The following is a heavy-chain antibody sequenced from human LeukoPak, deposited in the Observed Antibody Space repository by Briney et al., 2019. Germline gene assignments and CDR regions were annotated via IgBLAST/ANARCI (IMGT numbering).Heavy chain of an antibody. CDR1: GYTFTTYR. CDR2: MNPYNGDR. V-gene: IGHV1-8*03. Sequence: ASVKVSCKTSGYTFTTYRINWVRQATGQGLEWLGWMNPYNGDRGYAQKFQGRLSITSDTPISTAYMELSSLKSDDTAIYFCARTTSLPASGYDCWGQGTLVTVSS. CDR3: ARTTSLPASGYDC. D-gene: IGHD6-25*01. J-gene: IGHJ4*02.